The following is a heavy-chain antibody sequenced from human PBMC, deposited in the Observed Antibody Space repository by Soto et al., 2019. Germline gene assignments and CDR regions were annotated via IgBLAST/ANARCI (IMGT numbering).Heavy chain of an antibody. CDR2: IYYSGST. Sequence: PSETLSLTCTVSGGSISSYYWSWIRQPPGKGLEWIAYIYYSGSTNYNPSLKSRVAISGDTSKNQFSLKLSSVTAADTAVYYCARTVIGGLDYWGQGTLVTVSS. V-gene: IGHV4-59*01. CDR1: GGSISSYY. J-gene: IGHJ4*02. D-gene: IGHD3-16*02. CDR3: ARTVIGGLDY.